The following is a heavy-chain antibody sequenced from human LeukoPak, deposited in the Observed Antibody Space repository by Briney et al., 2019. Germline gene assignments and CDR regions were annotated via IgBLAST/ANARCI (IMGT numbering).Heavy chain of an antibody. Sequence: ASVKVSCKASGYIFTGNYMHWVRQAPGQGLEWMGWINPNSGGTNYAQKFQGWVTMTRDTSISTAYMELRRLRSDDTAVYYCAREKSGDAFDIWGQGTMVNVSS. J-gene: IGHJ3*02. D-gene: IGHD1-26*01. V-gene: IGHV1-2*04. CDR1: GYIFTGNY. CDR3: AREKSGDAFDI. CDR2: INPNSGGT.